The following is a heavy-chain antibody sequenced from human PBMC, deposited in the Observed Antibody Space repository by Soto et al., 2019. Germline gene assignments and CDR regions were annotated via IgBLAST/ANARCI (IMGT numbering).Heavy chain of an antibody. J-gene: IGHJ6*02. CDR2: ISAYNGNT. D-gene: IGHD3-10*01. V-gene: IGHV1-18*04. CDR1: GYTFTSYG. CDR3: ARVFTGRGVKGGGPYYYGMDV. Sequence: QVQLVQSGAEVKKPGASVKVSCKASGYTFTSYGISWVRQAPGQGLEWMGWISAYNGNTNYAQKFQGRVTMTRNTPISTAYMELSSLRSEDTAVYYCARVFTGRGVKGGGPYYYGMDVWGQGTTVTVSS.